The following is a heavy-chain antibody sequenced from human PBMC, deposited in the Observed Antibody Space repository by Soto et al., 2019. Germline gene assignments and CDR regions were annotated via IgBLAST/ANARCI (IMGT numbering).Heavy chain of an antibody. J-gene: IGHJ4*02. CDR1: GGSISSYY. Sequence: SVTLSLTCTVSGGSISSYYWSWIRQPPGKGLERIGYIYYSGSTNYNPSFKSRVTISVDTSKNQFSLKLSSVTAADTAVYYCARDSGYCSGGSCYSGSYYFDYWGQGTLVTVSS. CDR2: IYYSGST. CDR3: ARDSGYCSGGSCYSGSYYFDY. V-gene: IGHV4-59*01. D-gene: IGHD2-15*01.